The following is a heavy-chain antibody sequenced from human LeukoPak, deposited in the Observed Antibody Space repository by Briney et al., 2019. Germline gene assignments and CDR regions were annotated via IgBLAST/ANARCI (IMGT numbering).Heavy chain of an antibody. V-gene: IGHV5-51*01. CDR1: GYRFSTYW. CDR3: ARRQREWLNRPLDY. J-gene: IGHJ4*02. CDR2: IYPGDSDT. D-gene: IGHD6-19*01. Sequence: GESLKISCKGSGYRFSTYWIAWVRPMPGKGLEWMGIIYPGDSDTRYSPSFQGQVTISADKSISTAYLQWSSLKASDSAIYYCARRQREWLNRPLDYWGQGTLVTGSS.